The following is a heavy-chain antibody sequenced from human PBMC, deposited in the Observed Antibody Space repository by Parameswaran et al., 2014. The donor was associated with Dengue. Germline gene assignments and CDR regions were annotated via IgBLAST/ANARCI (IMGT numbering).Heavy chain of an antibody. CDR2: IIPIFGTA. J-gene: IGHJ6*02. D-gene: IGHD3-16*02. V-gene: IGHV1-69*01. CDR3: AGGERGYDYVWGVIAPPDYYYYGMDV. Sequence: WVRQAPGQGLEWMGGIIPIFGTANYAQKFQGRVTITADESTSTAYMELSSLRSEDTAVYYCAGGERGYDYVWGVIAPPDYYYYGMDVWGQGTTVTVSS.